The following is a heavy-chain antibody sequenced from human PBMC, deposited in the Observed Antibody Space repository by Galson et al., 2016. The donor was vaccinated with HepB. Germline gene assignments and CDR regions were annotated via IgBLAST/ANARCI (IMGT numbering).Heavy chain of an antibody. CDR1: GYTFTDYY. Sequence: SCKASGYTFTDYYIHWVRRAPGQGLEWMGWINPNSGGTNYAQKFQGRVTMTRDTSISTAYMELSRLRSDDAAVYYCAKDYYGSGSWNDYWGQGTLVTVSS. CDR2: INPNSGGT. J-gene: IGHJ4*02. D-gene: IGHD3-10*01. CDR3: AKDYYGSGSWNDY. V-gene: IGHV1-2*02.